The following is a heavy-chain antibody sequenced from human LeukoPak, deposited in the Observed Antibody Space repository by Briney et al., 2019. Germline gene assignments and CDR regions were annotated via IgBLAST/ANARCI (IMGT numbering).Heavy chain of an antibody. CDR3: ATPKKYYYDSSGYYYSY. Sequence: ASVKVSCKVSGYTLTELSVHWVRQAPGKGLEWMGGFDPEDGETIYAQKFQGRVTMTEDTSTDTAYMELSSLRSEDTAVYYCATPKKYYYDSSGYYYSYWGQGTLVTVSS. CDR2: FDPEDGET. V-gene: IGHV1-24*01. J-gene: IGHJ4*02. CDR1: GYTLTELS. D-gene: IGHD3-22*01.